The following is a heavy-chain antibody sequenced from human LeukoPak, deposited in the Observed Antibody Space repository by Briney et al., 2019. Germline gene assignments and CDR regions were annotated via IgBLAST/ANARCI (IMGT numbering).Heavy chain of an antibody. J-gene: IGHJ4*02. CDR3: ARDVYGGTTSFVY. CDR2: IRYDGSNK. D-gene: IGHD4-23*01. V-gene: IGHV3-30*02. Sequence: QTGGSLRLSCAASGFTFSSYGMHWVRQAPGKGLEWVAFIRYDGSNKYYADSVKGRFTISRDNSKNTLYLQMNSLRAEDTAVYYCARDVYGGTTSFVYWGQGTLVTVSS. CDR1: GFTFSSYG.